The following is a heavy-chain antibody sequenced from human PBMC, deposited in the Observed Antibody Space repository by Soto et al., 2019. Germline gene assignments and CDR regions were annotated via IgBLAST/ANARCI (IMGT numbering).Heavy chain of an antibody. V-gene: IGHV1-69*05. D-gene: IGHD5-12*01. CDR3: ARGNQRWLQLWYFDL. J-gene: IGHJ2*01. Sequence: QVQLVQSGAEVKKPGSSVTVSCKASGGTFSSYTISWVRQAPGQGLEWMGGIIPIFGTANYAQKFQGRVTXTXXXFXSTAYMELSSLRSEDTAVYYCARGNQRWLQLWYFDLWGRGTLVTVSS. CDR2: IIPIFGTA. CDR1: GGTFSSYT.